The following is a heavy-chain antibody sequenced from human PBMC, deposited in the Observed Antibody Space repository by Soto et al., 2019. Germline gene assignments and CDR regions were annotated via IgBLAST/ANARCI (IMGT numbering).Heavy chain of an antibody. CDR2: INHSGST. Sequence: SETLSLACAGYGGSFTEYHWSWIRQPPGEGLEWIGEINHSGSTNANPSLQTRVTLSVDSSMNQYSLKLSSVTAADTAVYYCARKRVTILGVVRSPSWFVPWGQGTLVTVSS. CDR1: GGSFTEYH. J-gene: IGHJ5*02. CDR3: ARKRVTILGVVRSPSWFVP. D-gene: IGHD3-3*01. V-gene: IGHV4-34*01.